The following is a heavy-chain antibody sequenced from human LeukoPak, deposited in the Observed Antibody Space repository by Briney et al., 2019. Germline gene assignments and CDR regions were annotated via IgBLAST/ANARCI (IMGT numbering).Heavy chain of an antibody. Sequence: SVKVSCKASGGTFSRYGISWVRQAPGQGLEWMGGIIPIFRTANYAHKFQGRVTITTDESTSTVYMELNSLRSEDTAVYYCARSGVYYDFWSGYPDYYYYYYMDVWGKGTTVTVSS. J-gene: IGHJ6*03. D-gene: IGHD3-3*01. CDR1: GGTFSRYG. CDR2: IIPIFRTA. CDR3: ARSGVYYDFWSGYPDYYYYYYMDV. V-gene: IGHV1-69*05.